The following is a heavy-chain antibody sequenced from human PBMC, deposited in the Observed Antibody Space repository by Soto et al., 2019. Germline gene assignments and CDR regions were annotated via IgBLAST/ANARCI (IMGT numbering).Heavy chain of an antibody. V-gene: IGHV4-4*02. CDR2: IYRTGSN. CDR3: ASRDPGTSVDY. J-gene: IGHJ4*02. D-gene: IGHD1-7*01. CDR1: GGSFTSNNW. Sequence: QVQLQESGPGLVKPSGTLSLTCAVSGGSFTSNNWWTWVRQPPGQGLEWIGEIYRTGSNNYNPSRKSRVTISLVKSENQLSLKVTSLTAADTAVYYCASRDPGTSVDYWGQGTLVTVSS.